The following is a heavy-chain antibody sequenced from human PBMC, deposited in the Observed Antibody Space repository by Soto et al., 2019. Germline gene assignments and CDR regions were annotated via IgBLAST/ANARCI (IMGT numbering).Heavy chain of an antibody. CDR1: GGSISSGGYY. J-gene: IGHJ4*02. CDR3: ARVFAYYYDSSGYFGYFDY. D-gene: IGHD3-22*01. V-gene: IGHV4-31*03. CDR2: IYYSGST. Sequence: QVQLQESGPGLVKPSQTLSLTCTVSGGSISSGGYYWSWIRQHPGKGLEWIGYIYYSGSTYYNPSPKSRVTMSVDTSKNQFSLKLGSVTAADTAVYYCARVFAYYYDSSGYFGYFDYWGQGTLVTVSS.